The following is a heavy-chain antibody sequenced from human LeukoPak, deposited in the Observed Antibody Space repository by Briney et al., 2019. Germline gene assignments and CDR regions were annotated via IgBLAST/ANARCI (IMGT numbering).Heavy chain of an antibody. CDR2: INPSGGST. Sequence: ASVKVSCKASGYTFTSYYMHWVRQAPGQGLEWMGIINPSGGSTSYAQKFQGRVTMTRDTSTSTVYMELSSLRSEDTAVYYCAKDIGSLTYWYDDSNYSGAFDYWGQGTLVTVST. V-gene: IGHV1-46*01. D-gene: IGHD3-22*01. CDR1: GYTFTSYY. J-gene: IGHJ4*02. CDR3: AKDIGSLTYWYDDSNYSGAFDY.